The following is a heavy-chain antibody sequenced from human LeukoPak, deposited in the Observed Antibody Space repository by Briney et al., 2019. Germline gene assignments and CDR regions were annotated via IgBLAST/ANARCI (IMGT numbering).Heavy chain of an antibody. J-gene: IGHJ3*02. CDR2: IYHSGST. D-gene: IGHD1-26*01. V-gene: IGHV4-30-2*01. Sequence: PSQTLSLTCAVSGGSISSGGYSWSWIRQPPGTGLEWIGYIYHSGSTYYNPSLKSRVTISVDRSKNQFSLKLSSVTAADTAVYYCAREVPVEHAFDIWGQGTMVTVSS. CDR3: AREVPVEHAFDI. CDR1: GGSISSGGYS.